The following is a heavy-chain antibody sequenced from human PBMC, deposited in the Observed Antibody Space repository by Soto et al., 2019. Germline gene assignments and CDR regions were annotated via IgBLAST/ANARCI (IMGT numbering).Heavy chain of an antibody. CDR3: ARDIARKPQILYDPLLWFGELLGGMDV. J-gene: IGHJ6*02. V-gene: IGHV3-7*05. D-gene: IGHD3-10*01. CDR1: GFTFSSYW. Sequence: GGSLRLSCAASGFTFSSYWMSWVRQAPGKGLEWVANIKQDGSEKYYVDSVKGRFTISRDNAKNSLYLQMNSLRAEDTAVYYCARDIARKPQILYDPLLWFGELLGGMDVWGQGTTVTVSS. CDR2: IKQDGSEK.